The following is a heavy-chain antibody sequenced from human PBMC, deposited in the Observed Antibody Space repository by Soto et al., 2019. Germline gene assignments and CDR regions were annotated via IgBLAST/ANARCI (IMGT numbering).Heavy chain of an antibody. J-gene: IGHJ4*02. D-gene: IGHD4-17*01. Sequence: GGSLRLSCAASGFTFSNAWMSWVRQAPGKGLEWVGRIKSKTDGGTTEYAAPVKGRFTISRDDSKNTLYLQMNSLKTEDTAVYYCTTGGEDYGDYYFDYWGQGTLVTVSS. CDR1: GFTFSNAW. CDR2: IKSKTDGGTT. V-gene: IGHV3-15*01. CDR3: TTGGEDYGDYYFDY.